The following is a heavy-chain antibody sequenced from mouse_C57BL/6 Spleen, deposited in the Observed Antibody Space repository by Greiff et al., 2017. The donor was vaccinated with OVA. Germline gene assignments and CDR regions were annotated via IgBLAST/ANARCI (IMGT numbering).Heavy chain of an antibody. J-gene: IGHJ3*01. Sequence: EVQRVESGPELVKPGASVKISCKASGYSFTGYYMHWVKQSHGNILDWIGYIYPYNGVSSYNQKFKGKATLTVDKSSSTAYMELRSLTSEDSAVYYCAVYYDYDVGFAYWGQGTLVTVSA. CDR2: IYPYNGVS. D-gene: IGHD2-4*01. V-gene: IGHV1-31*01. CDR1: GYSFTGYY. CDR3: AVYYDYDVGFAY.